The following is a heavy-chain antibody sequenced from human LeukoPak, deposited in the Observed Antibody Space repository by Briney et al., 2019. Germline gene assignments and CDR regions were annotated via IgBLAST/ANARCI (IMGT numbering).Heavy chain of an antibody. CDR1: GYTFTSYY. V-gene: IGHV1-46*01. J-gene: IGHJ1*01. D-gene: IGHD3-10*01. CDR3: ASETYYYGSGTPRAEYFQH. CDR2: INPSGGST. Sequence: GASVKVSCKASGYTFTSYYMHWVRQAPGQGLEWMGLINPSGGSTSYAQKFQGRVTMTRDTSTSTVYMELSSLRSEDTAVYYCASETYYYGSGTPRAEYFQHWGQGTLVTVSS.